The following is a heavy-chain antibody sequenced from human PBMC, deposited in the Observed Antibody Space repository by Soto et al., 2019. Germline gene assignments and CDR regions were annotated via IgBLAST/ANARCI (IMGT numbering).Heavy chain of an antibody. V-gene: IGHV3-9*01. D-gene: IGHD2-8*01. Sequence: EVQLVESGGGLVQPGRSLRLSCAASGFTFDDYAMHWVRQAPGKGLEWVSGISWNSGSIGYADSVKGRFTISRDNAKNSLYLQVNSLRAEDTALYYCAKDTSSYCTNGVCYTFDYWGQGTLVTVSS. J-gene: IGHJ4*02. CDR3: AKDTSSYCTNGVCYTFDY. CDR2: ISWNSGSI. CDR1: GFTFDDYA.